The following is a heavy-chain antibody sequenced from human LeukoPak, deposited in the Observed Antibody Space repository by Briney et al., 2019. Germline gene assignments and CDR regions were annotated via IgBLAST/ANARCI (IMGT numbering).Heavy chain of an antibody. D-gene: IGHD3-16*01. V-gene: IGHV3-30*04. Sequence: GGSLRLSCAASGFTISVYTMVWVRQAPGKGPEWVAVISYDGSKTYYGDSVKGRFTISRDNSKNTLWLQMNSLRVEDTAIYYCARDWGIDSWGQGTLVTASS. CDR3: ARDWGIDS. J-gene: IGHJ4*02. CDR2: ISYDGSKT. CDR1: GFTISVYT.